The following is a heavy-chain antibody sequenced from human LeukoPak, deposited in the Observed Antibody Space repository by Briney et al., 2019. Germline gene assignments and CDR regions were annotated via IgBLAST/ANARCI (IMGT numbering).Heavy chain of an antibody. V-gene: IGHV4-4*07. CDR3: ARIPRPQLSPCFYYGMDV. J-gene: IGHJ6*02. CDR2: IYSSGSS. Sequence: SETLSLTCPVSGCSISSYYWSWLRQPAGKGLEWIGRIYSSGSSNYNPSLKSGVTMSVDTTKNQSSLKLSSVTAADTAVYYCARIPRPQLSPCFYYGMDVWGQGTTVTVSS. D-gene: IGHD6-13*01. CDR1: GCSISSYY.